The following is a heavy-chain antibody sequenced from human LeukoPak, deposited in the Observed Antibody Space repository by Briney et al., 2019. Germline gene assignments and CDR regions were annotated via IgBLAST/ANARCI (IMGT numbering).Heavy chain of an antibody. Sequence: SETLTLTCDISGDIVSWYAVALDRITQCPPRGLEWLRRTCYKSKWYNDYAESLKSRIIISPDTSKNQFSLQLNSVTPEDTAVYFCARGADYYSPLDVWGQGTTVTVSS. CDR1: GDIVSWYAVA. V-gene: IGHV6-1*01. CDR2: TCYKSKWYN. J-gene: IGHJ6*03. CDR3: ARGADYYSPLDV.